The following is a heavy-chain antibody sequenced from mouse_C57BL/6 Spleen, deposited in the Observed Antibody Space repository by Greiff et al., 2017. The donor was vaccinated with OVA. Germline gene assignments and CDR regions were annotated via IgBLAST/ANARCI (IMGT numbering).Heavy chain of an antibody. CDR3: AREGDYDYDLYYFDY. Sequence: QVQLQQPGTELVKPGASVKLSCKASGYTFTSYWMHWVKQRPGQGLEWIGNINPSNGGTNYNEKFKSKATLTVDKSSSTAYMQLSSLTSEDSAVYDCAREGDYDYDLYYFDYWGQGTTLTVSS. CDR2: INPSNGGT. V-gene: IGHV1-53*01. J-gene: IGHJ2*01. D-gene: IGHD2-4*01. CDR1: GYTFTSYW.